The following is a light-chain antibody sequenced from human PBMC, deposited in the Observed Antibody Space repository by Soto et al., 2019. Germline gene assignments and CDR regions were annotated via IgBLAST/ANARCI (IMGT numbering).Light chain of an antibody. V-gene: IGKV3-20*01. J-gene: IGKJ2*01. CDR2: AAS. Sequence: EIVLTQSQGTLSLSPGDRATLSCRASQSISSSHLAWYQQKPGQAPRLLIYAASTRATGIPDRFSGSVSGTDFTLTISRLEPEDFAVYYCQQYGRPLMYTFGQGTNLEIK. CDR1: QSISSSH. CDR3: QQYGRPLMYT.